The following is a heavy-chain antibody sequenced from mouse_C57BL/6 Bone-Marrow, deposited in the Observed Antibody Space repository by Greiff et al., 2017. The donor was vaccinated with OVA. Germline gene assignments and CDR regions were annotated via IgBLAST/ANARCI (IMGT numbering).Heavy chain of an antibody. CDR3: ASNYAWFAY. J-gene: IGHJ3*01. V-gene: IGHV14-2*01. Sequence: VQLQQSGAELVKPGASVKLSCTASGFNIKDYYMHWVKQRTEQGLEWIGRIEPEDGETKYAPKVPGTATITADQSSHTAYLQLSSLTSVDTAVYYCASNYAWFAYWGQGALVTVSA. CDR1: GFNIKDYY. CDR2: IEPEDGET. D-gene: IGHD2-1*01.